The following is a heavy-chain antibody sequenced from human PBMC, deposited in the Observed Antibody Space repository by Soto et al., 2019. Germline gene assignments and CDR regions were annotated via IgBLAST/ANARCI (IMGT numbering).Heavy chain of an antibody. Sequence: QITLKESGPTLVEPTQNLTLTCAVSGFSLSTNGVSVGWIRQPPGKAPGGLALIFWDDDERDSPSLRNRLTITKDTSKHQVVLTMTNMDHVDTSTYGSAHSLATYNYRLVYWGQGTLVTVSS. V-gene: IGHV2-5*02. J-gene: IGHJ4*02. CDR1: GFSLSTNGVS. CDR2: IFWDDDE. CDR3: AHSLATYNYRLVY. D-gene: IGHD5-18*01.